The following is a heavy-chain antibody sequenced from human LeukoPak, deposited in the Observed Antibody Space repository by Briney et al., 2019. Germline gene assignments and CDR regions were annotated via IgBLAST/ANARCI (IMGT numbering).Heavy chain of an antibody. D-gene: IGHD6-19*01. Sequence: SEALSLNCTVSGGTISSSSYYWGWIRQPPGKVLEWRGSIYYSGSTYYNLSLKSRVTISVDTSKNPLYLKLSSVTAADTAVYYCARHRLAVEGTDNWFDPWGQGTLVTVPS. CDR2: IYYSGST. CDR3: ARHRLAVEGTDNWFDP. J-gene: IGHJ5*02. V-gene: IGHV4-39*01. CDR1: GGTISSSSYY.